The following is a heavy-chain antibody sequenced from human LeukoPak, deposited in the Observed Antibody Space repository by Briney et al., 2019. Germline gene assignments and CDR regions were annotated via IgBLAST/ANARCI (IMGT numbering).Heavy chain of an antibody. V-gene: IGHV1-18*01. CDR2: ISAYNGNT. J-gene: IGHJ4*02. D-gene: IGHD3-10*01. CDR3: ARSAITMVRGVTYYFDY. CDR1: GYTFTSYG. Sequence: ASVKVSCKASGYTFTSYGISWVRQAPGQGLEWMGWISAYNGNTNYAQKLQGRVTMTTDTSTSTAYMELRSLRSDDTAMYYCARSAITMVRGVTYYFDYWGQGTLVTVSS.